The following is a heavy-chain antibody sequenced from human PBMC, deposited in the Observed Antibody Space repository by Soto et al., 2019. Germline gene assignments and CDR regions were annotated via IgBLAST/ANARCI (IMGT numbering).Heavy chain of an antibody. J-gene: IGHJ2*01. D-gene: IGHD5-18*01. V-gene: IGHV3-33*01. CDR1: GFTFSSYG. CDR2: IWYDGSNK. Sequence: QVQLVESGGGVVQPGRSLRLSCAASGFTFSSYGMHWVRQAPGKGLEWVAVIWYDGSNKYYADSVKGRFTISRDNSKNTLYLQMNSLRAEDKAVYYCASPSGRYGGGYFDLWGRGTPVTVSS. CDR3: ASPSGRYGGGYFDL.